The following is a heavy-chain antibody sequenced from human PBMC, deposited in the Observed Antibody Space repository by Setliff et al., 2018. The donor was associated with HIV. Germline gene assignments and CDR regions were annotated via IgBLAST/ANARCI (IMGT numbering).Heavy chain of an antibody. CDR2: ISSDGSRK. CDR3: ARVRSWNFVDGMDV. Sequence: GGSLRLSCAASGFTFNNHAIHWVRQAPGKGLEWVAVISSDGSRKEFVDSVKCRFTISRDSSKDTVSLEMDSLRGEDTAVYYCARVRSWNFVDGMDVWGQGTTVTVSS. D-gene: IGHD1-7*01. J-gene: IGHJ6*02. CDR1: GFTFNNHA. V-gene: IGHV3-30*04.